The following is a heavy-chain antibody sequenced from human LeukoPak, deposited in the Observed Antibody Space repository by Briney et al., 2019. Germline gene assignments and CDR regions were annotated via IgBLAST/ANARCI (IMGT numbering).Heavy chain of an antibody. V-gene: IGHV3-53*01. CDR2: IYSGGST. CDR3: ASGGKYCTGGACYGD. CDR1: GFIVSSDY. D-gene: IGHD2-8*02. J-gene: IGHJ4*02. Sequence: PGGSLRLSCAASGFIVSSDYISWVRQTPGKGLEWVSVIYSGGSTFYADSVKGRFTISRDNSKNTVYLQMNSRRAEDTAVYYCASGGKYCTGGACYGDGGQGTLVTASS.